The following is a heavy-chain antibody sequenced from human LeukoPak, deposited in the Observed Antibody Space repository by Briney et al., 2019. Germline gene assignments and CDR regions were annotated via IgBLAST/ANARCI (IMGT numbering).Heavy chain of an antibody. V-gene: IGHV1-69*13. Sequence: VASVKVSCKASGGTFSSYAISWVRQAPGQGLEWMGGIIPIFGTANYAQKFQGRVTITADESTSTAYMELSSLRSEDTAVYYCARAGYSYGTESWFDPWGQGTLVTVSS. CDR3: ARAGYSYGTESWFDP. D-gene: IGHD5-18*01. J-gene: IGHJ5*02. CDR2: IIPIFGTA. CDR1: GGTFSSYA.